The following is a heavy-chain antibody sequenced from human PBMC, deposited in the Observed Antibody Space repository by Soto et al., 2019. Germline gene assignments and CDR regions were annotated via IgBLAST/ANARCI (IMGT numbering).Heavy chain of an antibody. V-gene: IGHV2-5*01. Sequence: ESGPPLVNPTQTLTLTCTVSGFSLTTIGVGVGWIRQSPGKGLEWLASVYWHDDLRYNPSLKDRLTISRDTSKNQVVLTMTNMDPVDTATYYCARAYDWNYAWGQGILVTVSS. J-gene: IGHJ5*02. CDR3: ARAYDWNYA. CDR2: VYWHDDL. CDR1: GFSLTTIGVG. D-gene: IGHD1-7*01.